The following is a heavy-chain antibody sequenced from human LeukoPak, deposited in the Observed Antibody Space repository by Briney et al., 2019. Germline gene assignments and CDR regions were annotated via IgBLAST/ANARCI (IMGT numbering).Heavy chain of an antibody. V-gene: IGHV3-48*04. D-gene: IGHD1-26*01. J-gene: IGHJ4*02. CDR3: ARDWDTFDY. Sequence: GGSLRLSCAASGFTFSSYSMNWVRQAPGKGLEWVSYISAGSSTIYYADSVKGRFTISRDNAKDSLYLQMNSLRAEDTAVYYCARDWDTFDYWGQGTLVTVSS. CDR2: ISAGSSTI. CDR1: GFTFSSYS.